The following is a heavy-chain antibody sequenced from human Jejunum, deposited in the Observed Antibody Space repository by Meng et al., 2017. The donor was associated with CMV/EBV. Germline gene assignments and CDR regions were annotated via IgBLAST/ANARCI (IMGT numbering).Heavy chain of an antibody. CDR1: GGSVSSGGYY. D-gene: IGHD6-19*01. CDR3: ARVSSGWDYFDY. V-gene: IGHV4-31*03. Sequence: QVQLQASGPGLVKSAPPLSLTFTVSGGSVSSGGYYCTWIRQHPGKGLEWFGHIYYSGSTFYNPSLKRRVIISIGTSKNQFSLNLRSVTAADTAVYYCARVSSGWDYFDYWGQGTLVTVSS. J-gene: IGHJ4*02. CDR2: IYYSGST.